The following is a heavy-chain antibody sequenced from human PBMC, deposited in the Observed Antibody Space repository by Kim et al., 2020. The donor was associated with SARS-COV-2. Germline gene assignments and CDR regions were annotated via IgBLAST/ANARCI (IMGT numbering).Heavy chain of an antibody. CDR3: ARLRYDFWSGSYPSQDYQYYYGLDV. J-gene: IGHJ6*02. Sequence: SQTLSLTCAISGDSVSSTSAAWNWIRQSPSRGLEWLGRTYYRSNWYSDYAESVQSRITVNPDTSNNQFYLPLNSVTPEDTAVYYCARLRYDFWSGSYPSQDYQYYYGLDVWGQGTTVTVSS. CDR1: GDSVSSTSAA. D-gene: IGHD3-3*01. CDR2: TYYRSNWYS. V-gene: IGHV6-1*01.